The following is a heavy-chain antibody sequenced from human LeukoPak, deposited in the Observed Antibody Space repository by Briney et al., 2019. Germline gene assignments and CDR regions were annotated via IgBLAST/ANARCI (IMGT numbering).Heavy chain of an antibody. J-gene: IGHJ4*02. D-gene: IGHD5-18*01. V-gene: IGHV3-23*01. CDR1: GFSFSTYA. Sequence: PGGSLRLSCAASGFSFSTYAMSWARQAPGKGLEWVSAISGSASGVTTYYADSVKGRFTISRDNSKNTLYLQMNSLRAEDTAVYYCARWVRYSYGLDYWGQGTLVTVSS. CDR3: ARWVRYSYGLDY. CDR2: ISGSASGVTT.